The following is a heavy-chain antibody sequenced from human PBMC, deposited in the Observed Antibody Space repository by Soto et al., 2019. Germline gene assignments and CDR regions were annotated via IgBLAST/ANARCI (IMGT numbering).Heavy chain of an antibody. Sequence: KPSDPLSLTCTVSGYSIRNPHCTWIRQSPGKGLEWIGYVHYIGTTDYNPSLRGRVTISMDTSNNQFSLKLRSVTAADTAVYFCVSHRNYIVVSGSFFDYWSQGTLVTVS. J-gene: IGHJ4*02. D-gene: IGHD6-19*01. CDR1: GYSIRNPH. V-gene: IGHV4-59*08. CDR2: VHYIGTT. CDR3: VSHRNYIVVSGSFFDY.